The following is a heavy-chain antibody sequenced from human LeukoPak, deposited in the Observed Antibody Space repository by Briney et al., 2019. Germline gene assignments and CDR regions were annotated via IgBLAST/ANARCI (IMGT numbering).Heavy chain of an antibody. Sequence: GGSLRLSCAASGFTFSRYWMTWVRQAPGKGLEWVAVIWYDGSNKYYADSVKGRFTISRDNSKNTLYLQMNSLRAEDTAVYYCARDLSYSRDDAFDLWGQGTMVTVSS. J-gene: IGHJ3*01. CDR3: ARDLSYSRDDAFDL. CDR2: IWYDGSNK. CDR1: GFTFSRYW. V-gene: IGHV3-33*08. D-gene: IGHD3-22*01.